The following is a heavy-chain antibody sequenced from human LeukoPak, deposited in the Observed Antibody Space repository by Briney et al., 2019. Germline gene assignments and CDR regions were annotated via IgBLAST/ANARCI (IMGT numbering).Heavy chain of an antibody. J-gene: IGHJ6*03. V-gene: IGHV4-34*01. Sequence: TPSETLSLTCAVYGGSFSGYYWSWIRQPPGKGLEWIGEINHSGSTNYNPPLKSRVTISVDTSKNQFSLKLSSVTAADTAVYYCARRSGCRYYYYMDVWGKGTTVTVSS. D-gene: IGHD5-12*01. CDR2: INHSGST. CDR3: ARRSGCRYYYYMDV. CDR1: GGSFSGYY.